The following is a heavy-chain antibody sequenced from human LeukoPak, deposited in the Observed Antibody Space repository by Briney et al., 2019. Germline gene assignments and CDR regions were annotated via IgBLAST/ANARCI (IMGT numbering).Heavy chain of an antibody. CDR3: ATDRGTGTTSLYYFDF. J-gene: IGHJ4*02. CDR1: GFTVSNNY. V-gene: IGHV3-53*01. CDR2: IYSGGTT. Sequence: GGSLRLSCAASGFTVSNNYMTWVRQVPGRGLEWVSLIYSGGTTYYADSVKGRFTISRDNSKNTLYLQMNSLRAEDTAVYHCATDRGTGTTSLYYFDFWGQGTLVTVSS. D-gene: IGHD1-1*01.